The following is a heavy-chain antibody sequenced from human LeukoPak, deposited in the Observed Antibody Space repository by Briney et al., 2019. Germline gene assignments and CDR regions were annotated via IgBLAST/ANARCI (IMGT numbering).Heavy chain of an antibody. V-gene: IGHV3-21*01. D-gene: IGHD3-22*01. CDR1: GFTFSSYS. CDR2: ISSSSSYI. J-gene: IGHJ4*02. Sequence: GGSLRLSCAASGFTFSSYSMNWVRQAPGKGLEWVSSISSSSSYIYYADSVKGRFTISRDNAKNSLYLQMNSLRAEDTAVYYCARSDYYDSSAQGAVDYWGQGTLVTVSS. CDR3: ARSDYYDSSAQGAVDY.